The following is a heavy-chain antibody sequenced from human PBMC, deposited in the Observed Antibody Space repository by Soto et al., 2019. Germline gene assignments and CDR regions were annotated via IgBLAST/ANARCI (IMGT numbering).Heavy chain of an antibody. D-gene: IGHD2-2*01. V-gene: IGHV4-4*02. CDR3: VRQAGLPGPAQ. J-gene: IGHJ4*02. Sequence: QVHLQESGPGLVKPSETLSLTCAVSGASIGSGNWLSWVRQPPGKGLEWIAEIFHDGNTNYNPSLNRRGSLSVDKSQNQSSRHANSVTAAGPAVCFCVRQAGLPGPAQWGQGTLVTVSS. CDR2: IFHDGNT. CDR1: GASIGSGNW.